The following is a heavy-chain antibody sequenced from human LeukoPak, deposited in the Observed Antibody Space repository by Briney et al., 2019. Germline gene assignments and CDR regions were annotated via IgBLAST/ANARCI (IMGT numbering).Heavy chain of an antibody. V-gene: IGHV3-23*01. D-gene: IGHD6-13*01. J-gene: IGHJ4*02. CDR1: GFTFSSYA. Sequence: PGGSLRLSCAASGFTFSSYAMSWVRQAPGKGLEWVSVINGGGGSTYYADSVKGRFTISRDNSKNTLYLQMNSLRAEDTAVYYCAKSPRIAAAGTFRVVWGQGTLVTVSS. CDR3: AKSPRIAAAGTFRVV. CDR2: INGGGGST.